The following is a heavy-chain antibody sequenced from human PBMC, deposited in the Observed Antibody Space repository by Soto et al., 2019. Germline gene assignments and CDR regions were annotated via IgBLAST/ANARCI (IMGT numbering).Heavy chain of an antibody. V-gene: IGHV5-51*01. D-gene: IGHD3-22*01. CDR3: ARQIYDSDSGPNFQYYFDS. CDR1: GYSFTSYW. J-gene: IGHJ4*02. Sequence: GESLKISCKGSGYSFTSYWIGWVRQMPGKGLEWMGIIYPGESDTRYSPSFRGHVTISAAKSITTVFLQWSSLRASDTAMYYCARQIYDSDSGPNFQYYFDSWGQGTLVTVSS. CDR2: IYPGESDT.